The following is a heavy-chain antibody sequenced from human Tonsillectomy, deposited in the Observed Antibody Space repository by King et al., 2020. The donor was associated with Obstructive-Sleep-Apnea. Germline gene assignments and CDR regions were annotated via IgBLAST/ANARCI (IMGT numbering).Heavy chain of an antibody. CDR2: IVVGSGDT. Sequence: QMQLVQSGPEVKKPGTSVKVSCKASEFSLTTFPMQWVRQARGQRPEWIGWIVVGSGDTNYAQKFQERVTFTRDMSTSTVYMELSSLRSEDTAVYYCAGKSDYYYGMDVWGQGTTVIIS. CDR1: EFSLTTFP. J-gene: IGHJ6*02. CDR3: AGKSDYYYGMDV. V-gene: IGHV1-58*02.